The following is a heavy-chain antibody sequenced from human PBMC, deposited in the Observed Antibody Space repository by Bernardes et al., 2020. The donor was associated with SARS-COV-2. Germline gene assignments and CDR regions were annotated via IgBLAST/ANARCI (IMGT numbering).Heavy chain of an antibody. CDR1: GFTFRSYS. V-gene: IGHV3-21*01. CDR3: ARVGLWFGELWPYYFDY. CDR2: ISSRSSSI. J-gene: IGHJ4*02. D-gene: IGHD3-10*01. Sequence: GGSLRLSCAASGFTFRSYSMNWVRQAPGKGLEWVSSISSRSSSIFYADSVKGRFTISRDNAKNSLYLQMNNLRAEDTAVYYCARVGLWFGELWPYYFDYWGQGTLVTVSS.